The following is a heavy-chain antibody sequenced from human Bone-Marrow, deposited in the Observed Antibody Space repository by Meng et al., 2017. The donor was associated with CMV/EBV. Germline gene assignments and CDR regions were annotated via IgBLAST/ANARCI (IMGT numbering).Heavy chain of an antibody. CDR1: GGSIYSGGYY. J-gene: IGHJ4*02. Sequence: SETLSLTCTVSGGSIYSGGYYWGWIRQPPGEGLEWIGSIHYSGSTYYNPSLKSRVTISVDTSKNQFSLKLSSVTAADTAVYYCARGRRVVPAAVDSNNDYWGQGTLVTVSS. D-gene: IGHD2-2*01. CDR2: IHYSGST. CDR3: ARGRRVVPAAVDSNNDY. V-gene: IGHV4-39*07.